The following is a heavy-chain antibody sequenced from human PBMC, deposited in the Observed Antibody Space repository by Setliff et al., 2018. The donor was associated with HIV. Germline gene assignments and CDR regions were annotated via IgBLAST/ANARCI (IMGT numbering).Heavy chain of an antibody. CDR3: ARGHYSSSSG. D-gene: IGHD6-6*01. J-gene: IGHJ4*02. CDR2: IEKDGSEK. CDR1: GYTLSELS. Sequence: SCKVYGYTLSELSIHWVRQAPGKGLEWMANIEKDGSEKYYVDSVKGRFTISRDNAKNSLYLQMNSLRAEDTAVYYCARGHYSSSSGWGQGALVTVSS. V-gene: IGHV3-7*05.